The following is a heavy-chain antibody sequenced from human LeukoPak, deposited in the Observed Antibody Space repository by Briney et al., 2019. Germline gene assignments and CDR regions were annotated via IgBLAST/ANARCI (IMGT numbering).Heavy chain of an antibody. CDR3: AIGGTYGSGS. J-gene: IGHJ4*02. D-gene: IGHD3-10*01. CDR1: GFPFANTW. CDR2: INNDGSTT. Sequence: GGSLRLSCAASGFPFANTWMHWVRQARGRGLVWVSLINNDGSTTHYADSVKGRFTISRDNAKNTVYLQMNSLRAEDTAVYYCAIGGTYGSGSWGQGTLVTVSS. V-gene: IGHV3-74*01.